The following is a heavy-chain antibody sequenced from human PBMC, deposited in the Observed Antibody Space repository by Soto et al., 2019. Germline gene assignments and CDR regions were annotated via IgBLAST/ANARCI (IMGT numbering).Heavy chain of an antibody. D-gene: IGHD5-18*01. J-gene: IGHJ4*02. Sequence: GSLRLSCAASGFTFSSYSMNWVRQAPGKGLEWVSSISSSSSYIYYADSVKGRFTISRDNAKNSLYLQMNSLRAEDTAVYYCAREELGYSYGFDYWGQGTLVTVSS. CDR1: GFTFSSYS. V-gene: IGHV3-21*01. CDR2: ISSSSSYI. CDR3: AREELGYSYGFDY.